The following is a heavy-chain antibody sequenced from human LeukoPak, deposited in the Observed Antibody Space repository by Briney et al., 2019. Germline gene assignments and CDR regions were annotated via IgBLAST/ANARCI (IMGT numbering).Heavy chain of an antibody. CDR3: ASTADQVVGSLQFDP. V-gene: IGHV3-21*01. J-gene: IGHJ5*02. CDR1: GLTLRSFA. D-gene: IGHD2-2*01. CDR2: ISSSSSYI. Sequence: GGSLRLSCEVSGLTLRSFAMNWVRQAPGKGLEWVSSISSSSSYIYYADSVKGRFTISRDNAKNSLYLQMNSLRAEDTAVYYCASTADQVVGSLQFDPWGQGTLVTVSS.